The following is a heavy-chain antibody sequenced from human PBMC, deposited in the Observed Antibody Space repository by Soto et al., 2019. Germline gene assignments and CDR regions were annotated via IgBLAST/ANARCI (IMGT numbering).Heavy chain of an antibody. CDR2: IIPIFGTA. D-gene: IGHD5-12*01. CDR1: GGTFSSYA. CDR3: ASGEMATHPYYFDY. V-gene: IGHV1-69*12. Sequence: QVQLVQSGAEVKKPGSSVKVSCKASGGTFSSYAISWVRQAPGQGLEWMGGIIPIFGTANYAQKLQGRVTITADESTSTDYMELSSLRSEDTAVYYCASGEMATHPYYFDYWGQGTLVTVSS. J-gene: IGHJ4*02.